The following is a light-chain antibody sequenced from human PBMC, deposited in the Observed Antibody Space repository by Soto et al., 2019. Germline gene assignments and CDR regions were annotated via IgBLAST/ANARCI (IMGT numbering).Light chain of an antibody. CDR2: VEASGSY. V-gene: IGLV4-60*02. CDR1: SGHSSYI. J-gene: IGLJ3*02. Sequence: QPVLTQSSSASASLGSSVKLTCTLSSGHSSYIIAWHQQQPGKAPRYLMKVEASGSYNKGSGVPDRFSGSSSGADRYLTISNAQFEDEADYYCETWDSNTHWVFGGGTKLTVL. CDR3: ETWDSNTHWV.